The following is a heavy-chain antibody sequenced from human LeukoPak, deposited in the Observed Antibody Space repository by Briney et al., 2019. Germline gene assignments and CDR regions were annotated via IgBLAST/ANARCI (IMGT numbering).Heavy chain of an antibody. Sequence: GRSLRLSCAASGFTFSSYGMHWVRQAPGKGLEWVAVISYDGSNKYYADSVKGRFTISRDNSENTLYLQMNSLRAEDTAVYYCAKAASGFGYYYGMDVWGKGTTVTVSS. V-gene: IGHV3-30*18. CDR1: GFTFSSYG. CDR3: AKAASGFGYYYGMDV. J-gene: IGHJ6*04. D-gene: IGHD3-3*01. CDR2: ISYDGSNK.